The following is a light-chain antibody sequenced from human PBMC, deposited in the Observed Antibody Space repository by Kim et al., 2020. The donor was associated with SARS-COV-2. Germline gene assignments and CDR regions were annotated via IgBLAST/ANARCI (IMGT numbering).Light chain of an antibody. CDR2: GAA. CDR3: QQYNNWPPIT. Sequence: SPGESATLSCTASQSVNSNLAWYQQKPGQDPTLLIYGAASRATGSPARFSGSGSGTEFTPTISSMQSEDFALYYCQQYNNWPPITFGQGTRLEIK. CDR1: QSVNSN. V-gene: IGKV3-15*01. J-gene: IGKJ5*01.